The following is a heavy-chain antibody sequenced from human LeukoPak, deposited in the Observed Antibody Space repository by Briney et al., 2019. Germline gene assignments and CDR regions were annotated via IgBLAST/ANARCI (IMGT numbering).Heavy chain of an antibody. D-gene: IGHD3-22*01. CDR2: ISYDGSNK. CDR1: GFTFSSYA. CDR3: ARDTDYYDSSGYLVSAFDI. V-gene: IGHV3-30*04. Sequence: GGSLRLSCAASGFTFSSYAMHWVRQAPGKGPEWVAVISYDGSNKYYADSVKGRFTISRDNSKNTLYLQMNSLRAEDTAVYYCARDTDYYDSSGYLVSAFDIWGQGTMVTVSS. J-gene: IGHJ3*02.